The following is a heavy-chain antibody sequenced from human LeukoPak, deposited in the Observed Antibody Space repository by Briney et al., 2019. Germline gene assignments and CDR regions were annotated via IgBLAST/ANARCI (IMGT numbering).Heavy chain of an antibody. CDR2: ISSGSNYI. Sequence: PGGSLRLSCAASGFTFTSYSMNWVRQAPGKGLEWVSSISSGSNYIYYADSVKGRFTISRDNAKNSLYLQMNSLRAEDTAVYYCAREAESSGYYYVGDYFDYWGQGTLVTVSS. J-gene: IGHJ4*02. CDR1: GFTFTSYS. V-gene: IGHV3-21*04. D-gene: IGHD3-22*01. CDR3: AREAESSGYYYVGDYFDY.